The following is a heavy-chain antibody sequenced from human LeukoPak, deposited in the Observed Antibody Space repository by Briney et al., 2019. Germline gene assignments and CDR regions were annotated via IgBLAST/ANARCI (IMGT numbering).Heavy chain of an antibody. D-gene: IGHD6-19*01. CDR2: ISSSSYI. J-gene: IGHJ3*02. V-gene: IGHV3-21*01. CDR1: GFTFSSYS. CDR3: ARGDYSSGSNDAFDI. Sequence: GGSLRLSCAASGFTFSSYSMNWVRQAPGKGLEWVSSISSSSYIYYADSVKGRFTISRDNAKNSLYLQTNSLRAEDTAVYYCARGDYSSGSNDAFDIWGQGTMVTVSS.